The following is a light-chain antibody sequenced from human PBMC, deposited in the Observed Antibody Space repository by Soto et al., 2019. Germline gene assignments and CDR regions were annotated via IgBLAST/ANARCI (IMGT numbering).Light chain of an antibody. CDR2: HAS. J-gene: IGKJ4*01. CDR1: QTVNSSY. V-gene: IGKV3-20*01. CDR3: QKYGSSIT. Sequence: VALTQLPGSPSLSPAERATLSCRASQTVNSSYLAWYQRKTGQAPLLLVYHASSRAPGIPGRFSGSGSWADFTLTISRLEPGDFAVYYCQKYGSSITVGGGTKVDIK.